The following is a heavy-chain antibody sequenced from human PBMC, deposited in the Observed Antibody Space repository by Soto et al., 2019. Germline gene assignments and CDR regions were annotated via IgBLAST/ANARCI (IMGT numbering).Heavy chain of an antibody. CDR3: ARNGDSSDYRGWFDP. CDR2: IYSGGTT. J-gene: IGHJ5*02. V-gene: IGHV3-66*01. D-gene: IGHD3-22*01. CDR1: GFTVSSNY. Sequence: EVQLVESGGGLVQPGGSLRLSCAASGFTVSSNYMSWVRQAPGKGLEWVSVIYSGGTTYYADSVKGRFTISRDNSKNTLYLPMNSLRADDTAVYYCARNGDSSDYRGWFDPWGQGTLVTVSS.